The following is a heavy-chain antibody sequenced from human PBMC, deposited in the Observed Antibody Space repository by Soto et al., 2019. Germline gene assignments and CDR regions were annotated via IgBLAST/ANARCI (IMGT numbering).Heavy chain of an antibody. D-gene: IGHD5-12*01. CDR2: IYYSGST. J-gene: IGHJ4*02. Sequence: SETLSLPCTVSGGSISSSSYYWGWIRQPPGKGLEWIGYIYYSGSTYYNPSLKSRVTISVDTSKNQFSLKLSSVTAADTAVYYCATVEMATIGAAFDYWGQGTLVTVSS. V-gene: IGHV4-31*03. CDR1: GGSISSSSYY. CDR3: ATVEMATIGAAFDY.